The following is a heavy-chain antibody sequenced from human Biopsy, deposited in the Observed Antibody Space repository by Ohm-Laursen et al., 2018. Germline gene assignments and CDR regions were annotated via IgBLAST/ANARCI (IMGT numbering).Heavy chain of an antibody. CDR1: GFSFSDYG. Sequence: SLRLSCAASGFSFSDYGMHWIRQAPGRGLEWVAVIWYDGTNKYYAESVEGRFTISRDNSKNMVYLQMGSLTVEDTAVYYCAKVHDSGYYYYSMDVWGQGTTVTVSS. J-gene: IGHJ6*02. CDR3: AKVHDSGYYYYSMDV. V-gene: IGHV3-33*06. CDR2: IWYDGTNK. D-gene: IGHD3-16*01.